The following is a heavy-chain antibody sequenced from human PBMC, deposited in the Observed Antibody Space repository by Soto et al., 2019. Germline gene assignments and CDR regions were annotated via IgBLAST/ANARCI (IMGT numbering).Heavy chain of an antibody. CDR2: ISYDGSNK. CDR1: GFTFSSYG. J-gene: IGHJ6*02. Sequence: GGSLRLSCAASGFTFSSYGMHWVRQAPGKGLEWVAVISYDGSNKYYADSVKGRFTISRDNSKNTLYLQMNSLRAEDTAVYYCAKEVGSYRDPRSGGYYYYYGMVVWGQGTTVPVSS. CDR3: AKEVGSYRDPRSGGYYYYYGMVV. V-gene: IGHV3-30*18. D-gene: IGHD3-10*01.